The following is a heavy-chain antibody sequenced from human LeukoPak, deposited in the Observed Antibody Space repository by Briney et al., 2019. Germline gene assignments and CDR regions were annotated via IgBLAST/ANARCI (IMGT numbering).Heavy chain of an antibody. Sequence: GSSVKVSCKASGGTFSSYAISWVRQAPGQGLEWMGGIIPIFGTANYAQKFQGRVTITADESTSTAYMELSSLRSEDTAVYYCARRKYQLPQENAFDIWGQGTMVTVSS. CDR2: IIPIFGTA. D-gene: IGHD2-2*01. V-gene: IGHV1-69*01. J-gene: IGHJ3*02. CDR1: GGTFSSYA. CDR3: ARRKYQLPQENAFDI.